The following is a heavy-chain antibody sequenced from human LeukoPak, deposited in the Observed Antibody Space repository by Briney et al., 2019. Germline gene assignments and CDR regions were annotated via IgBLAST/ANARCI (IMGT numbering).Heavy chain of an antibody. Sequence: PSETLSLTCTVSSDSISSYYWSWIRQPPGKGLEWIGYVYSSGNTNYSPSLKGRAIISADTSKNQFSLKLTSVTAADTAVYYCVRDRELTYWGQGILVTVSS. CDR2: VYSSGNT. V-gene: IGHV4-4*08. D-gene: IGHD3-10*01. CDR1: SDSISSYY. J-gene: IGHJ4*02. CDR3: VRDRELTY.